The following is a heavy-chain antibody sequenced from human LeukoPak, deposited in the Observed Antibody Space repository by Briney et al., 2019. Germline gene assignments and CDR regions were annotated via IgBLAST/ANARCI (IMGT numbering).Heavy chain of an antibody. CDR1: GATFSSYA. Sequence: SVKVSCKASGATFSSYAISWVRQAPGQGLEWMGGIIPIFGTANYAQKFQGRVTITADESTSTAYMELSSLRSEDTAVYYCASEIWSGYYFDYWGQGTLVTVSS. CDR3: ASEIWSGYYFDY. V-gene: IGHV1-69*01. D-gene: IGHD3-3*01. J-gene: IGHJ4*02. CDR2: IIPIFGTA.